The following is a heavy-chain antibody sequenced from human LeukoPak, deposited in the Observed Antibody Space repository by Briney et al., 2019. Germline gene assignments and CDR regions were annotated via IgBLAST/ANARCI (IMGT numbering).Heavy chain of an antibody. CDR1: GFTFSSYA. Sequence: GGSLSLSGAASGFTFSSYAMSWVRQAPGKGLEWVSAISGSGGSTYYADSVKGRFTISRDNSKNTLYLQMNSLRAEDTAVYYCAKGATNGYSYGTSLDYWGQGSLVTVSS. CDR2: ISGSGGST. D-gene: IGHD5-18*01. J-gene: IGHJ4*02. V-gene: IGHV3-23*01. CDR3: AKGATNGYSYGTSLDY.